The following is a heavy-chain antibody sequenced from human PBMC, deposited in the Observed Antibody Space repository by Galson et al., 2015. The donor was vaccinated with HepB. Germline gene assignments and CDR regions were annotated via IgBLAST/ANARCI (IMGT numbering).Heavy chain of an antibody. J-gene: IGHJ5*02. V-gene: IGHV3-15*01. D-gene: IGHD3-10*01. CDR1: GFTFSSAW. CDR3: TTDLLWFGEFSNWFDP. Sequence: SLRLSCAASGFTFSSAWMSWVRQAPGKGLEWVGRIKSKTDGGRTDYAAPVKGRFTISRDDSKNTLYLQMNSLKTEDTAVYYCTTDLLWFGEFSNWFDPWGQGTLVTVSS. CDR2: IKSKTDGGRT.